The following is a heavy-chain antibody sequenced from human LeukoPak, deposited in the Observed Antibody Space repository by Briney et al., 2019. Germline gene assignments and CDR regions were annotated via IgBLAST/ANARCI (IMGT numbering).Heavy chain of an antibody. CDR1: GFTFSSYA. CDR3: ARHDWLSGVSYQYYFDY. Sequence: TGGSLRLSCAASGFTFSSYAMSWVRQAPGKGLEWVSAISGSGGSTYYADSVKGRFTISRDNSKNTLYLQMNSLRAEDTAVYYCARHDWLSGVSYQYYFDYWGQGTLVTVSS. V-gene: IGHV3-23*01. D-gene: IGHD3-9*01. CDR2: ISGSGGST. J-gene: IGHJ4*02.